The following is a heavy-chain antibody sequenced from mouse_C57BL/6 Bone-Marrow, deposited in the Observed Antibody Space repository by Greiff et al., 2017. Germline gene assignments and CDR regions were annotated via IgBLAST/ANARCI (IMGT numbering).Heavy chain of an antibody. CDR3: TTTVVARAMDY. J-gene: IGHJ4*01. Sequence: VQLQQSGAELVRPGASVKLSCTASGFNIKDDYMHWVKQRPEQGLEWIGWIDPENGDTEYASKFQGKATITADTSSNTAYLQLSSLTSEDTADYYCTTTVVARAMDYWGQGTSVTVSS. CDR1: GFNIKDDY. D-gene: IGHD1-1*01. V-gene: IGHV14-4*01. CDR2: IDPENGDT.